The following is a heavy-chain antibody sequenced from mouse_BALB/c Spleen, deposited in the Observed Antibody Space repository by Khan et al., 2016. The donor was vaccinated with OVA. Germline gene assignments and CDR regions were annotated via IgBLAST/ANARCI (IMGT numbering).Heavy chain of an antibody. V-gene: IGHV1-81*01. CDR1: GYTFTYYV. J-gene: IGHJ2*01. CDR3: ARGDGYYVYFDY. CDR2: IYPGSDNA. Sequence: QVQLQQPGPELVKPGASVKMSCKASGYTFTYYVITWVKQRTGQGLEWIGEIYPGSDNAYYNERFKGKATLTADKSSNTTHMQLISLTSEDSAVYFCARGDGYYVYFDYWGQGTTLTVSS. D-gene: IGHD2-3*01.